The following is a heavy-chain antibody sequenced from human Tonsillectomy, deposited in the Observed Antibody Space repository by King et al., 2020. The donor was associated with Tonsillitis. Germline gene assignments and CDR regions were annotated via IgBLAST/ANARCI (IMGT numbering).Heavy chain of an antibody. CDR2: ISWNSGSI. J-gene: IGHJ4*02. D-gene: IGHD2/OR15-2a*01. V-gene: IGHV3-9*01. CDR3: AKGLKNIGEAYFDY. CDR1: GFTFDDYA. Sequence: VQLVESGGGLVQPGRSLRLSCAASGFTFDDYAMHWVRQAPGKGLEWVSGISWNSGSIGYADSVKGRFTISRDNAKNSLYLQMNSLRAEDTALYYCAKGLKNIGEAYFDYWGQGTLVTVSS.